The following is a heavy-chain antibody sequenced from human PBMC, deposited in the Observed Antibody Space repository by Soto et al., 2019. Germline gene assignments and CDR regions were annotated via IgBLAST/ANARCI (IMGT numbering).Heavy chain of an antibody. CDR2: ISDSGNNT. D-gene: IGHD4-17*01. Sequence: GGSLRLSCAASGFTFSSYAMSWVRQAPGKGLEWVSTISDSGNNTYSTDSVEGRFTISRDNSKNTLYLQMNSLRAEDTAVYYCARDRYGAPLWGQDDFDYWGQGTLVTVSS. V-gene: IGHV3-23*01. CDR1: GFTFSSYA. J-gene: IGHJ4*02. CDR3: ARDRYGAPLWGQDDFDY.